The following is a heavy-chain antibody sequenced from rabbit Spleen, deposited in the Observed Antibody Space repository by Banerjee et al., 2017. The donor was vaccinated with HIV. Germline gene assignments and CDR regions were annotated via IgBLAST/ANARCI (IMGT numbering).Heavy chain of an antibody. V-gene: IGHV1S45*01. CDR2: MHTYTTKT. Sequence: QEQLVESGGGLVTPGGSLTLSCKASRFSFNIDYVMCWVRQGPGKGLVWIGCMHTYTTKTVYPSWAKGRFTNPKTSSTTVTLQMTSLTAAYTVTYFCARDLPGIIGWKFNLWGPGTLVTVS. CDR3: ARDLPGIIGWKFNL. D-gene: IGHD1-1*01. J-gene: IGHJ4*01. CDR1: RFSFNIDYV.